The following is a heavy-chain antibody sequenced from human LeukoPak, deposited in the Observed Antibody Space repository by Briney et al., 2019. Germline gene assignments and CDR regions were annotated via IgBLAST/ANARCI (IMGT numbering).Heavy chain of an antibody. CDR1: GFTFSSYG. V-gene: IGHV3-33*01. CDR3: ARDRAYYYDSSGQYDY. CDR2: IWYDGSNK. Sequence: GGSLRLSCAASGFTFSSYGMHWVRQAPGKGLEWVAVIWYDGSNKYYADSVKGRFTISRDNSKNTLYLQMNSLRAEDTAVYYSARDRAYYYDSSGQYDYWGQGTLVTVSS. J-gene: IGHJ4*02. D-gene: IGHD3-22*01.